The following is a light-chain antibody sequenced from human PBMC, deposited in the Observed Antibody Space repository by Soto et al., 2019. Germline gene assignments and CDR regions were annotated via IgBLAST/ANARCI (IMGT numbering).Light chain of an antibody. Sequence: ENVLTQSPDTLSLSPGDRATLSCRASQTVSSSFLAWYQHKPGQAPRLLIYGSSSRASGIPDRFSGSGSGTDFTLTISRLEPEDFAVYYCQQYSSLPYSFGQGTKLEIK. V-gene: IGKV3-20*01. CDR2: GSS. CDR1: QTVSSSF. CDR3: QQYSSLPYS. J-gene: IGKJ2*03.